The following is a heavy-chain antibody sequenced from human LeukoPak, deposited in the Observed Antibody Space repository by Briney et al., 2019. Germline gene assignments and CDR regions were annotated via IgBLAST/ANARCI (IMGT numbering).Heavy chain of an antibody. D-gene: IGHD3-22*01. Sequence: ASVKVSCKASGGTFSSYAISWVRQAPGQGLEWMGRIIPIFGTANYAQKFQGRVTITTDESTSTAYMELSSLRSEDTAVYYCARDWTDSSGYLYAFDTWGQGTMVTVSS. V-gene: IGHV1-69*05. CDR2: IIPIFGTA. J-gene: IGHJ3*02. CDR3: ARDWTDSSGYLYAFDT. CDR1: GGTFSSYA.